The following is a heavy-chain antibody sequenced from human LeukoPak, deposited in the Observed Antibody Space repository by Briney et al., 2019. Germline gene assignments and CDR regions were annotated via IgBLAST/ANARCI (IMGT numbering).Heavy chain of an antibody. CDR1: GGSISSYY. CDR2: IYYSGST. J-gene: IGHJ4*02. V-gene: IGHV4-59*01. Sequence: SETLSLTCTVSGGSISSYYWSWIRQPPGKGLEWIGYIYYSGSTNYNPSLKSRVTISVDTSKNQFSLKLSSVAAADTAVYYCARDYTVIDLDLWGQGTLVTVSS. CDR3: ARDYTVIDLDL. D-gene: IGHD4-17*01.